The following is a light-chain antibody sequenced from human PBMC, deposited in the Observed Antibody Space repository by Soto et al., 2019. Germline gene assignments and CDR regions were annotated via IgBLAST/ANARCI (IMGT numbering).Light chain of an antibody. Sequence: SYELTQPPSMSVAPGQTASVTRGGDISGSNSVHWYKQKPGQAPVLVVYDDIERPSGIPERFSGSNSGNTATLSITRVEAGDEADYYCQVWDSSNAHPIFGGGTKLTVL. CDR2: DDI. V-gene: IGLV3-21*02. J-gene: IGLJ2*01. CDR1: ISGSNS. CDR3: QVWDSSNAHPI.